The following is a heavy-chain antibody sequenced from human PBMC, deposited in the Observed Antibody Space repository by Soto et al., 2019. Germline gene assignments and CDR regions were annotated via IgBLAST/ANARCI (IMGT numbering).Heavy chain of an antibody. J-gene: IGHJ4*02. CDR3: AADPYCGGDCYFDY. D-gene: IGHD2-21*02. CDR1: GFTFFTSA. CDR2: IVVGSGNT. V-gene: IGHV1-58*02. Sequence: VKVSCKASGFTFFTSAIQWVRQARGQRLEWMGWIVVGSGNTNYAQKFQERVTITRDMSTNTAYMELTSLRSEDTAVYYCAADPYCGGDCYFDYWGQGTMVTVSS.